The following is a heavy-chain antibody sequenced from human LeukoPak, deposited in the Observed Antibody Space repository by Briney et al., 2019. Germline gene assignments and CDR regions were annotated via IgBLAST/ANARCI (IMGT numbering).Heavy chain of an antibody. J-gene: IGHJ4*02. CDR3: ARRVATEFDY. Sequence: SETLSLTCAVYGGSFSGYYWSWIRQPPGKGLEWIGEINHSGSTNYKPSLKSRVTISVDTSKNQFSLKLSSVTAADTAVYYCARRVATEFDYWGQGTLVTVSS. CDR2: INHSGST. V-gene: IGHV4-34*01. D-gene: IGHD5-12*01. CDR1: GGSFSGYY.